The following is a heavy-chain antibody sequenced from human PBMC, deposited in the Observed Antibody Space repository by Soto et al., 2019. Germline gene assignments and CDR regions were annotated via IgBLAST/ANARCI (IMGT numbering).Heavy chain of an antibody. CDR3: AREILSPDFYFHGMDV. D-gene: IGHD2-15*01. CDR2: ISAKKGNT. J-gene: IGHJ6*02. CDR1: GYTFTSYG. Sequence: QGQLVQSGAEVKKPGASVKVSCKASGYTFTSYGISWVRQAPGQGLEWMGWISAKKGNTKYAQKFQGRVTMTTDTSASTAYKELRSLRSDDTAVYYCAREILSPDFYFHGMDVWGQGTTVTVSS. V-gene: IGHV1-18*04.